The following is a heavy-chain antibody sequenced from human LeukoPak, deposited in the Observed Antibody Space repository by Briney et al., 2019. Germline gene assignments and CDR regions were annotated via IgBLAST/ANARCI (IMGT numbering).Heavy chain of an antibody. J-gene: IGHJ4*02. CDR1: GFTLSSYW. D-gene: IGHD6-13*01. CDR2: VNSDGSTT. V-gene: IGHV3-74*01. Sequence: PGGSLRLSCAASGFTLSSYWMHWVRQAPRKGLVWVSRVNSDGSTTNYADSVKGRFTISRDNAKNTLYLQMNSLRAEDTAVYYCARVAYSSTWYIDYWGQGTLVTVSS. CDR3: ARVAYSSTWYIDY.